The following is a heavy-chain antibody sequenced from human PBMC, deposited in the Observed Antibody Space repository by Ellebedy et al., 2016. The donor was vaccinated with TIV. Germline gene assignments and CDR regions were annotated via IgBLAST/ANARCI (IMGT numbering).Heavy chain of an antibody. CDR1: GASVSSSSYF. D-gene: IGHD3-9*01. Sequence: GSLRLSCTVSGASVSSSSYFWSWIRQPPGKGLEWIGYIYYSGSTNYNPSLKSRVPISVDTSKNQFSLKLSSVTAADTAVYYCAGGPTYYDILTGYYTYYYYGMDVWGQGTTVTVSS. CDR2: IYYSGST. V-gene: IGHV4-61*01. CDR3: AGGPTYYDILTGYYTYYYYGMDV. J-gene: IGHJ6*02.